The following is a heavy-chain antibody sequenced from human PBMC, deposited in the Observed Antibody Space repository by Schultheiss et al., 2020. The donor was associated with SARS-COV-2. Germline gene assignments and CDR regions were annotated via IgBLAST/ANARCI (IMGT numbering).Heavy chain of an antibody. J-gene: IGHJ6*04. CDR3: ARDGVLEYSSPGGGMDV. V-gene: IGHV4-59*01. D-gene: IGHD6-6*01. CDR1: GGSISSYY. CDR2: IYYSGST. Sequence: SETLSLTCTVSGGSISSYYWSWIRQPPGKGLEWIGYIYYSGSTNYNPSLKSRVTISVDTSKNQFSLKLSSVTAADTAVYYCARDGVLEYSSPGGGMDVWGKGTTVTVSS.